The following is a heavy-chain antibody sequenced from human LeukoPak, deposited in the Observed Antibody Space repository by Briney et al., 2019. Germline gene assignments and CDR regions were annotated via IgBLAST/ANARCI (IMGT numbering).Heavy chain of an antibody. CDR2: IRGSGGGT. D-gene: IGHD4-17*01. CDR1: GFTFSNYA. Sequence: GGPLRLSCAVSGFTFSNYAMTWVRQAPGRGLEWVSSIRGSGGGTDYADSVRGRFTISRDNSLNTLCLQMNSLRAGDTAVYYCSRDPNGDYVGAFDFQRWGQGTLVTVSS. J-gene: IGHJ1*01. CDR3: SRDPNGDYVGAFDFQR. V-gene: IGHV3-23*01.